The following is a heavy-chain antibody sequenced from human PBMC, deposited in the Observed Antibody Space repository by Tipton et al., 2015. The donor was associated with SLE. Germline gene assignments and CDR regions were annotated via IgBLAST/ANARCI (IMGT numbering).Heavy chain of an antibody. V-gene: IGHV4-4*07. CDR2: IYTSGSI. CDR1: GTSISSYY. Sequence: GLVKPSETLSLTCTVSGTSISSYYWSWIRQPAGKGLEWIGRIYTSGSINYNPSLKSRVTMSVDPSKNQFSLRLTSVTAADTAVYYCARDLLSDAFDIWGQGTMVTVSS. D-gene: IGHD2-15*01. J-gene: IGHJ3*02. CDR3: ARDLLSDAFDI.